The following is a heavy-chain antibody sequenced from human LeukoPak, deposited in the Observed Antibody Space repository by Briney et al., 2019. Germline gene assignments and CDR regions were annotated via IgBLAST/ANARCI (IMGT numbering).Heavy chain of an antibody. CDR1: GFTFSDYY. CDR2: ISSSGSTI. CDR3: ARDSSGWLNAFDI. Sequence: PGGSLPLACLASGFTFSDYYMGWIRPPQGRGRAWVASISSSGSTIYYADSVKGRFPISRDNAKKSLCLQMNSLRAEDTAVYYCARDSSGWLNAFDIWGQGTMVTVSS. J-gene: IGHJ3*02. V-gene: IGHV3-11*01. D-gene: IGHD6-19*01.